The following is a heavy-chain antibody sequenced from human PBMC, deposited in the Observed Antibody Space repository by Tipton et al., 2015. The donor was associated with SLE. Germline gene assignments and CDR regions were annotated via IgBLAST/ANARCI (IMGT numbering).Heavy chain of an antibody. Sequence: TLSLTCTVSGGSTSSGGYYWSWIRQPAGKGLEWIGHIYTSGITNDNPSLKSRVTISIDTSKNQFSLKLSSVTAADTAVYYCARAPTVTNILYYGMDVWGQGTTVTV. CDR1: GGSTSSGGYY. D-gene: IGHD4-17*01. J-gene: IGHJ6*02. CDR2: IYTSGIT. CDR3: ARAPTVTNILYYGMDV. V-gene: IGHV4-61*09.